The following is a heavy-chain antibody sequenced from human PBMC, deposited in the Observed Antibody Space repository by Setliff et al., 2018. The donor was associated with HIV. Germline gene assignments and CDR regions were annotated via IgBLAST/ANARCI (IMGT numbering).Heavy chain of an antibody. CDR3: ARLMGSDSNFYIPGHWFDP. Sequence: SVKVSCKASGGSFNSYAISWVRQAPGQGPEWMGGIIPIFGTTNYVHKFQGRLTITADESTSTAYVELSSLTSEDTAVYFCARLMGSDSNFYIPGHWFDPWGQGTLVTVSS. J-gene: IGHJ5*02. CDR2: IIPIFGTT. CDR1: GGSFNSYA. D-gene: IGHD3-22*01. V-gene: IGHV1-69*13.